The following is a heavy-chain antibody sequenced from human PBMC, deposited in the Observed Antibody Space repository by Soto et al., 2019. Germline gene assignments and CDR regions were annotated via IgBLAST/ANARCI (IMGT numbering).Heavy chain of an antibody. CDR3: AREMIATVVTWHYFDY. CDR2: IIPLFGTA. V-gene: IGHV1-69*01. CDR1: GGTFSSYA. D-gene: IGHD4-17*01. J-gene: IGHJ4*02. Sequence: QVQLVQSGAEVKKPGSSVKVSCKASGGTFSSYAISWVRQAPGQGLEWMGGIIPLFGTANYAQKFQGRVTITADESTSKAYMELSSLRSEDTAVYYCAREMIATVVTWHYFDYWGQGTLVTVSS.